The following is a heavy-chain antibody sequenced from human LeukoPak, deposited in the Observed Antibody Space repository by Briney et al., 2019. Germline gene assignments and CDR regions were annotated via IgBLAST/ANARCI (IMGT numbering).Heavy chain of an antibody. D-gene: IGHD2-15*01. Sequence: PSETLSLTCTVSGGSISSGGYYWNWIRQHPGKSLEWIGYIYYSGSTYYNPSLKSRVTISVDTSKNQFSLKLTSVTAADTAVYYCARDGNNWFDPWGQGTLVTVSS. CDR3: ARDGNNWFDP. CDR1: GGSISSGGYY. V-gene: IGHV4-31*03. J-gene: IGHJ5*02. CDR2: IYYSGST.